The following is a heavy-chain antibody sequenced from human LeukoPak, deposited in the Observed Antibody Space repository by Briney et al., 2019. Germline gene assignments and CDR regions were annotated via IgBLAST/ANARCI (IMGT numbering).Heavy chain of an antibody. D-gene: IGHD6-19*01. V-gene: IGHV3-64D*09. CDR2: ISSNGGST. Sequence: GGSLRLSCVASGFTVSSNHMNWVRQAPGKGLEYVSAISSNGGSTYYADSVKGRFTISRDNSKNTLYLQMSSLRAEDTAVYYCVKSGSSGTGDYWGQGTLVTVSS. CDR3: VKSGSSGTGDY. J-gene: IGHJ4*02. CDR1: GFTVSSNH.